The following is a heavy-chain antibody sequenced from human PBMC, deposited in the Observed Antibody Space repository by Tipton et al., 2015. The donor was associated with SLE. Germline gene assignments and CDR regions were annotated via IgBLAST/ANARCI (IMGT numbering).Heavy chain of an antibody. D-gene: IGHD6-6*01. CDR3: ARSRKYPYYMDV. CDR1: GGSISSYY. V-gene: IGHV4-4*08. Sequence: GLVKPSETLSLTCTVSGGSISSYYWSWIRQPPGKGLEWIGYIYTSGSTNYNPSLKSRVTISVDTSKNQFSLKLSSVTAADTAVYYCARSRKYPYYMDVWGKGTTVTVSS. CDR2: IYTSGST. J-gene: IGHJ6*03.